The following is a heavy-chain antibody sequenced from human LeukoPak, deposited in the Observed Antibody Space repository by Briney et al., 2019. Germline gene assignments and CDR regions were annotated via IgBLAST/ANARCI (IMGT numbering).Heavy chain of an antibody. CDR2: INTNSGGT. V-gene: IGHV1-2*02. J-gene: IGHJ4*02. D-gene: IGHD3-22*01. Sequence: ASVKVSCKASGYTFTGYYMHWVRQAPGQGLEWMGWINTNSGGTNYAQKFQGRVTMTRDTSISTAYMELSRLRSDDTAVYYCARVGRKYYYDPPDYWGQGTLVTVSS. CDR3: ARVGRKYYYDPPDY. CDR1: GYTFTGYY.